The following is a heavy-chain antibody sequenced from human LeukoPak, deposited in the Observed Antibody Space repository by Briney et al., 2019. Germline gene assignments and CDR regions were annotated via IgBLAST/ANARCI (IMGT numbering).Heavy chain of an antibody. V-gene: IGHV1-18*01. J-gene: IGHJ5*02. CDR2: ISAYNGNT. CDR3: ARDYSSSWYPNWFDP. D-gene: IGHD6-13*01. CDR1: GYTFTSYG. Sequence: GASVKVSCKASGYTFTSYGISWVRQAPGQGLEWMGWISAYNGNTNYAQKLQGRVTMTTDTSTSTAYMELRSLRPDDTAVYYCARDYSSSWYPNWFDPWGQGTLVTVSS.